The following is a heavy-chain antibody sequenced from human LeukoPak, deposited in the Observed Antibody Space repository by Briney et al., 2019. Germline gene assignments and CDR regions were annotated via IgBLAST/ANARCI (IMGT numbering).Heavy chain of an antibody. CDR2: ISGSGGST. CDR3: AKAGADRYFDWLSLGATDYYYMDV. V-gene: IGHV3-23*01. CDR1: GFTFSSYA. Sequence: PGGSLRLSCAASGFTFSSYAMSWVRQAPGKGLEWVSAISGSGGSTYYADSVKGRFTISRDNSKNTLYLQMNSLRAEDTAVYYCAKAGADRYFDWLSLGATDYYYMDVWGKGTTVTVSS. J-gene: IGHJ6*03. D-gene: IGHD3-9*01.